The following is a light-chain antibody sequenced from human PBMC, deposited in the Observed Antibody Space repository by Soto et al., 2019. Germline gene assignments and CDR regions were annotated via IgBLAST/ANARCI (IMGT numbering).Light chain of an antibody. Sequence: EVVLTQSPDTLSLPPGERATISCRASQSISSYLAWYQQKPGQAPRLLIYDASSRATGIPARFSGSGSGTDFTLTISSLEPEDFAVYYCQQYNNWWTFGKGTKVDIK. CDR2: DAS. CDR1: QSISSY. J-gene: IGKJ1*01. CDR3: QQYNNWWT. V-gene: IGKV3-11*01.